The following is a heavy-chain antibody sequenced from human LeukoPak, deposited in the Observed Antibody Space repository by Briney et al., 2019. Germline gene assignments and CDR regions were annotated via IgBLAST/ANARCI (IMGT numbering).Heavy chain of an antibody. CDR3: AKDLEWFGELLVLDY. J-gene: IGHJ4*02. CDR2: ISGSGGST. Sequence: GSLRLSCAASGFTFSSYVMSWVRQAPGKGLEWVSAISGSGGSTYYADSVKGRFTISRDNSKNTLYLQMNSLRVEDTAVYYCAKDLEWFGELLVLDYWGQGTLVTVSS. D-gene: IGHD3-10*01. CDR1: GFTFSSYV. V-gene: IGHV3-23*01.